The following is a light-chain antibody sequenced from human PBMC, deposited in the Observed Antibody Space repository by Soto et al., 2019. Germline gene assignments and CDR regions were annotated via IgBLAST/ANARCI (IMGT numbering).Light chain of an antibody. V-gene: IGKV1-33*01. CDR1: QDISTY. CDR2: DAS. CDR3: QQYDNLPTLT. Sequence: DIQMTQSPSSLSASVGDRVTLTCQASQDISTYLNWYQQKPGKAPKLLIYDASTLETGVPSRFSGSGSGTDFTFTISSLQPEDIATYYCQQYDNLPTLTFGGGTKVEIK. J-gene: IGKJ4*01.